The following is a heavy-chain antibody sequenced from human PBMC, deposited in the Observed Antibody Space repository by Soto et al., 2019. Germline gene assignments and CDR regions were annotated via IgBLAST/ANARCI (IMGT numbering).Heavy chain of an antibody. V-gene: IGHV4-39*01. Sequence: NPSETLSLTCTVSGGSISSSGHYWGWVRQPPGKGLEWIGTIHFSGDAYYNPSLKSRVTISVDTSKSQFSLKLNSVTAADTALYYCSRHYCSGGSCYYYGMDVWGQGTTVTVSS. CDR2: IHFSGDA. D-gene: IGHD2-15*01. CDR3: SRHYCSGGSCYYYGMDV. J-gene: IGHJ6*02. CDR1: GGSISSSGHY.